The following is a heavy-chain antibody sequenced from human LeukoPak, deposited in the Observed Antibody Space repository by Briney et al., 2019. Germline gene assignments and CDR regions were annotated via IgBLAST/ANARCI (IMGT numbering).Heavy chain of an antibody. CDR3: ARGAFSSSSGYKYYYMDV. V-gene: IGHV1-2*02. CDR1: GYTFTRYH. Sequence: ASVKVSCKASGYTFTRYHMHWVRQAPGQGLEWMGWINPNSGGTNFAQKFQDRVTMTGDTSISTAYMELSRLRSDDTAVYYCARGAFSSSSGYKYYYMDVWGKGTTVTVSS. CDR2: INPNSGGT. J-gene: IGHJ6*03. D-gene: IGHD6-6*01.